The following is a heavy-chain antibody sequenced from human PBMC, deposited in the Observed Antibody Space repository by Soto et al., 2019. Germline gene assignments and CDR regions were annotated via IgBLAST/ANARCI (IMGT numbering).Heavy chain of an antibody. J-gene: IGHJ1*01. CDR3: AKDRSNLNIWLVELLFYG. Sequence: PVGSLRLSCASSVCTFSSYAMGCVRQSPGKWLEWVSAISGSGGSTYYADSVKGRFTISRDNSKNTLYLQMNSLRAEDTAVYYCAKDRSNLNIWLVELLFYGRGQGTLVSVYS. V-gene: IGHV3-23*01. CDR1: VCTFSSYA. CDR2: ISGSGGST. D-gene: IGHD3-10*01.